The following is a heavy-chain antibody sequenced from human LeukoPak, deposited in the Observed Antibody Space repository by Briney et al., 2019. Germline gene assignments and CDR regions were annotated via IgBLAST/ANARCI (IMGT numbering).Heavy chain of an antibody. CDR3: ARHRYASY. D-gene: IGHD1-1*01. V-gene: IGHV3-23*01. Sequence: GGSLRLSCAASGFTINNYAMSWVRQTPGKGLEWVSAVSGSGGSVGNTYYADSVKGRFTISRDDSKNILFLQMNSLRAEDTAVYYCARHRYASYWGQGILVTVSS. CDR1: GFTINNYA. J-gene: IGHJ4*02. CDR2: VSGSGGSVGNT.